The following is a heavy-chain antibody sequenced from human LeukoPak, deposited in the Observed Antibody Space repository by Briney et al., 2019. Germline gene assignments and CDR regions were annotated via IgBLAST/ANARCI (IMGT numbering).Heavy chain of an antibody. J-gene: IGHJ4*02. CDR1: RFTLSRSR. Sequence: PGGSLRLSCAPPRFTLSRSRMSWVSQALGKGLEWVAHIKEDGSVKYYVDSVKGRFTISRDNAKKSLYLQMNSLRAEDTAVYYCARWAESNDYWGQGTLVTGSS. CDR2: IKEDGSVK. CDR3: ARWAESNDY. V-gene: IGHV3-7*05.